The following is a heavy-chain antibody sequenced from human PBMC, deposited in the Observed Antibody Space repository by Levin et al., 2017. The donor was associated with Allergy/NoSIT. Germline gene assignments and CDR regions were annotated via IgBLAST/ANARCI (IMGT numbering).Heavy chain of an antibody. V-gene: IGHV3-23*01. Sequence: GGSLRLSCAASGFTFSNYAMSWVRQAPGKGLEWVSGISGSGGSTSYADSVRGRFTNSRDNSKNTLYLQMKSLRAEDTAVYYCAKSLYGGMDIWGQGTTVTVSS. CDR2: ISGSGGST. CDR1: GFTFSNYA. CDR3: AKSLYGGMDI. D-gene: IGHD4-17*01. J-gene: IGHJ6*02.